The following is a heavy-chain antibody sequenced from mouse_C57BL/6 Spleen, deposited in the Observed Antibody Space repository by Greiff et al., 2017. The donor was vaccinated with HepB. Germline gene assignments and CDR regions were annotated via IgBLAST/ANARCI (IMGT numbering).Heavy chain of an antibody. Sequence: VQLQQSGPELVKPGASVKISCKASGYAFSSSWMNWVKQRPGKGLEWIGRIYPGDGDTNYNGKFKGKATLTADKSSSTAYMQLSSLTSEDSAVYCCARWGTTVPFDYWGQGTTLTVSS. V-gene: IGHV1-82*01. J-gene: IGHJ2*01. D-gene: IGHD1-1*01. CDR1: GYAFSSSW. CDR3: ARWGTTVPFDY. CDR2: IYPGDGDT.